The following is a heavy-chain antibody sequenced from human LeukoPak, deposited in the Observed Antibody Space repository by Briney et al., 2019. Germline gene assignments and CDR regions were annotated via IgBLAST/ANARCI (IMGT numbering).Heavy chain of an antibody. CDR1: GYTFTSYA. J-gene: IGHJ4*02. Sequence: ASVKVSCKASGYTFTSYAMNWVRQAPGQGLEWMGWINTNTGNPTYAQGFTGRFVFSLDTSVSTAYLQISSLKAEDTAVYYCARGAKDYYDSSGYFEDPADYWGQGTLVTVSS. CDR2: INTNTGNP. V-gene: IGHV7-4-1*02. CDR3: ARGAKDYYDSSGYFEDPADY. D-gene: IGHD3-22*01.